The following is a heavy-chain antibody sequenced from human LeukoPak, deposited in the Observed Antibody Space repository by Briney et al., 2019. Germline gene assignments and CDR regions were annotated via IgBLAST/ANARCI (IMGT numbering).Heavy chain of an antibody. V-gene: IGHV3-7*01. CDR1: GFTFSSYW. CDR3: ARDRSGYDYGAFDI. CDR2: IKQGGSEK. D-gene: IGHD5-12*01. Sequence: GGSLRLSCAVSGFTFSSYWMSWVRQAPGKGLEWVANIKQGGSEKYYVDSVKGRFTISRDNAKNSLYLQMNSLRAEDTAVYYCARDRSGYDYGAFDIWGQGTMVTVSS. J-gene: IGHJ3*02.